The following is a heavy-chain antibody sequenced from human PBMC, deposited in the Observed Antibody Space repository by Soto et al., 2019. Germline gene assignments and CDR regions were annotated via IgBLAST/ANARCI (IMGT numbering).Heavy chain of an antibody. J-gene: IGHJ6*02. V-gene: IGHV1-18*01. CDR3: ARDGREAAQYYYYYGMDV. CDR2: ISAYNGNT. D-gene: IGHD6-6*01. Sequence: ASVKVSCKASGYTFTSYGISWVRQAPGQGLEWMGWISAYNGNTNYAQKLQGRVTMTTDTSTSTAYMELRSLRSDDTAVYNSARDGREAAQYYYYYGMDVWGQGTTVTVSS. CDR1: GYTFTSYG.